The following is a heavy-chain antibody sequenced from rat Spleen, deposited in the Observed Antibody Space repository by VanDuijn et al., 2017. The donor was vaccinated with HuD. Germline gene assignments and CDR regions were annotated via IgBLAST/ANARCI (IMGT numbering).Heavy chain of an antibody. CDR3: AKDGPGP. D-gene: IGHD1-4*01. V-gene: IGHV5-27*01. Sequence: EVQLVESGGGLVQPGRSLKLSCAASGFTFSNYYMAWVRQAPKKGPEWVATISTSGSRTYYPDSVKGRFTISSDNAKSSLYLQMNSLKSEDTATYYCAKDGPGPWGQGTLVTVSS. J-gene: IGHJ3*01. CDR1: GFTFSNYY. CDR2: ISTSGSRT.